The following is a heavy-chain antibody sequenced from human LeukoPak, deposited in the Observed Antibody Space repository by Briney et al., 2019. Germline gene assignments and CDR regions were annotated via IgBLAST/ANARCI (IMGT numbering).Heavy chain of an antibody. CDR3: VKDLTGTWSFDY. J-gene: IGHJ4*02. D-gene: IGHD3-9*01. CDR1: GFAFSNHF. V-gene: IGHV3-64D*06. Sequence: GGSLRLSCSTSGFAFSNHFMHWVRQAPGKGLEYVSSIGPNGASTLYADSVKGRFTISRDNSKNALYLQLTSLRLEDTALYYCVKDLTGTWSFDYWGQGTLVTVSS. CDR2: IGPNGAST.